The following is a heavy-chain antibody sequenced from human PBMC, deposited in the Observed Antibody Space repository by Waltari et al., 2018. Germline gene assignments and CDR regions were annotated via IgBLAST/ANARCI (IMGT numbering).Heavy chain of an antibody. J-gene: IGHJ3*02. CDR3: ASGGMSDAFDI. CDR1: GGTFSSYV. V-gene: IGHV1-69*13. Sequence: QVQLVQSGAEVKKPESSVKVSCKASGGTFSSYVISWVRQAPGQGLEWMGGIIRIFGTTNYAHKFQGRVTIIADESTSTAYMELSSLRSEDTAVYYCASGGMSDAFDIWGQGTMVTVSS. D-gene: IGHD3-16*01. CDR2: IIRIFGTT.